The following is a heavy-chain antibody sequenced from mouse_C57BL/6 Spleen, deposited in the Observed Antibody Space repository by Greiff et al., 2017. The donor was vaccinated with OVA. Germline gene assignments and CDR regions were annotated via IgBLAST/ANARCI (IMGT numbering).Heavy chain of an antibody. J-gene: IGHJ2*01. CDR2: ISSGSSTI. D-gene: IGHD3-1*01. CDR1: GFTFSDYG. Sequence: EVKVEESGGGLVKPGGSLKLSCAASGFTFSDYGMHWVRQAPEKGLEWVAYISSGSSTIYYADTVKGRFTISRDNAKNTLFLQMTSLRSEDTAMYYCARSGDFDYWGQGTTLTVSS. V-gene: IGHV5-17*01. CDR3: ARSGDFDY.